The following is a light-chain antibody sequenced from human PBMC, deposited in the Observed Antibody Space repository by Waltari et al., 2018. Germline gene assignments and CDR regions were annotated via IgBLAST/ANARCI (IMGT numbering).Light chain of an antibody. V-gene: IGLV1-44*01. CDR3: AGWDDSLNGPV. J-gene: IGLJ3*02. Sequence: QSVLPQPPSASGTPGQRVTISCSGSLSNIESNTVKWYRQLPGTAPKLLIYGDNQRPSWVPDRFSGSKSGTSASLAISGLQSADEADYYCAGWDDSLNGPVFGGGTKLTVL. CDR1: LSNIESNT. CDR2: GDN.